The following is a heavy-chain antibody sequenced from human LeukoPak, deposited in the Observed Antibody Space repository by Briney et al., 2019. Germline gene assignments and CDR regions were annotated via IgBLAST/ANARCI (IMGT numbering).Heavy chain of an antibody. CDR2: IYSGGST. CDR1: GFTVSSNY. D-gene: IGHD6-13*01. V-gene: IGHV3-53*04. J-gene: IGHJ6*02. Sequence: GGSLRLSCAASGFTVSSNYMSWLRQAPGKGLEWVSVIYSGGSTYYADSVKGRFTISRHNSKNTLYLQMNSLRAEDTAVYYCARDGAAAGSYYAMDVWGQGTTVTVSS. CDR3: ARDGAAAGSYYAMDV.